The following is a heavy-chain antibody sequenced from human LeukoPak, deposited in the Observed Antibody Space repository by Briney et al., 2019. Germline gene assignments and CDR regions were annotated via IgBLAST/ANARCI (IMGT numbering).Heavy chain of an antibody. Sequence: SETLSLTCTVSGGSISSYFWSWIRQPAGKGLEWIGRIYTSGSTDYNPSLKSRVTMSVDTSKNQFSLRMSSVTAADTAVYYCARSYSNTGYYYYGMDVWGQGTPVTVSS. D-gene: IGHD3-9*01. CDR3: ARSYSNTGYYYYGMDV. CDR1: GGSISSYF. J-gene: IGHJ6*02. CDR2: IYTSGST. V-gene: IGHV4-4*07.